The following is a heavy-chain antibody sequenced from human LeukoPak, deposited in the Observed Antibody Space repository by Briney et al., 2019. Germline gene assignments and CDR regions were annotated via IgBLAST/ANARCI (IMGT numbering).Heavy chain of an antibody. V-gene: IGHV4-39*07. J-gene: IGHJ4*02. CDR3: ARAKGGGTSHRFDY. Sequence: PSETLSLTCTVSGGSISSSSYYWGWIRQPPGKGLEWIGSIYYSGSTYYNPSLKSRVTISVDTSKNQFSLKLSSVTAADTAVYYCARAKGGGTSHRFDYWGQGTLVTVSS. CDR1: GGSISSSSYY. D-gene: IGHD1-14*01. CDR2: IYYSGST.